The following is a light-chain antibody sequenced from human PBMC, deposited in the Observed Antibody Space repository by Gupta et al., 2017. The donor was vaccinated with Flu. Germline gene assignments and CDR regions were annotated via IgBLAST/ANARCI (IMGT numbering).Light chain of an antibody. J-gene: IGLJ2*01. V-gene: IGLV1-51*01. CDR2: YNN. CDR1: GSNIGKDY. CDR3: GTWDDSLNAVV. Sequence: QSVLTQPPSVSAAPGQKVTISCSGSGSNIGKDYVFWFQKFPGRAPKLLIHYNNKRPSEIPDRFSGSKSGTSATLDITGLQTGDEADYYCGTWDDSLNAVVFGGGTKLTVL.